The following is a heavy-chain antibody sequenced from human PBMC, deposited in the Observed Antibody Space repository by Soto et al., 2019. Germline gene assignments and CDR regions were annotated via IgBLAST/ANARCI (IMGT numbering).Heavy chain of an antibody. Sequence: QVQLVQSGAEVRKPGSSVNVSCKVSGGPFSSYTLSWVRQAPGQGLEWMGGIVPTFGTAIYAQKFQGRVTFTAAKSTTPAYMERRSLRPADTPIYYCGQGQQWFTNNWFDPWGKGTWVALSS. CDR3: GQGQQWFTNNWFDP. CDR1: GGPFSSYT. CDR2: IVPTFGTA. D-gene: IGHD6-19*01. J-gene: IGHJ5*02. V-gene: IGHV1-69*06.